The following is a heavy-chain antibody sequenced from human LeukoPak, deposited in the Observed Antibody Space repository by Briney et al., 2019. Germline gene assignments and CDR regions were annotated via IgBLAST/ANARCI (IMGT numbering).Heavy chain of an antibody. CDR3: ARAYSSSSLNWFDP. J-gene: IGHJ5*02. D-gene: IGHD6-13*01. Sequence: AGGSLRLSCAAAGFTFSSYGMQWVRQAPGKGLEWVAVIWYDGSSTYYADSVKSRFTISRDNSKNTLYLQMNSLRAEDTAVYYCARAYSSSSLNWFDPWGQGTLVTVSS. V-gene: IGHV3-33*01. CDR2: IWYDGSST. CDR1: GFTFSSYG.